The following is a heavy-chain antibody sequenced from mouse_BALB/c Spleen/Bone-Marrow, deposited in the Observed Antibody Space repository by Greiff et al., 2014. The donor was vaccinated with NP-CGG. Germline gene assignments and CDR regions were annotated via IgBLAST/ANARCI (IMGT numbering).Heavy chain of an antibody. D-gene: IGHD1-2*01. CDR2: IYPGNVNT. J-gene: IGHJ1*01. CDR1: GFTFTSYF. CDR3: ARRFITTTHWYFDV. V-gene: IGHV1S56*01. Sequence: VQVVESGPELVKPGASVRISCKASGFTFTSYFIHWMKERPGQGLEWIGWIYPGNVNTNYNEKFKGKATLTADKSSTTAYMQLSSLTSEDSAVYFCARRFITTTHWYFDVWGAGTTVTVSS.